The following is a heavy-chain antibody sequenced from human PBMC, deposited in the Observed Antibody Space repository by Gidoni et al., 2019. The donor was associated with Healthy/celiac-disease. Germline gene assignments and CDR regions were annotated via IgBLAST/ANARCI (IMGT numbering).Heavy chain of an antibody. CDR1: GFTFSSYG. CDR3: ARALGITIFGVVPPPKYGMDV. V-gene: IGHV3-33*01. Sequence: QVQLVESGGGVVQPGRSLRLSCAASGFTFSSYGMHWVRQAPGKGLEWVAVIWYDGSNKYYADSVKGRFTISRDNSKNTLYLQMNSLRAEDTAVYYCARALGITIFGVVPPPKYGMDVWGQGTTVTVSS. D-gene: IGHD3-3*01. CDR2: IWYDGSNK. J-gene: IGHJ6*02.